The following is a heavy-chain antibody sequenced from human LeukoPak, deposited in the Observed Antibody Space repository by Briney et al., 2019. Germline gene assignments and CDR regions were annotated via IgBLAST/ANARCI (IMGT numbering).Heavy chain of an antibody. Sequence: SQTLSLTCAVSGGSIRSGGYSCSWIRQPPGKGLEWIGYIYHGGSTYYNPSLKSRVTISVDRSKNQFSLRLSSVTAADTAVYYCATSAFRELSHWGQGALGTVSS. V-gene: IGHV4-30-2*01. CDR3: ATSAFRELSH. J-gene: IGHJ4*02. CDR1: GGSIRSGGYS. CDR2: IYHGGST. D-gene: IGHD3-10*01.